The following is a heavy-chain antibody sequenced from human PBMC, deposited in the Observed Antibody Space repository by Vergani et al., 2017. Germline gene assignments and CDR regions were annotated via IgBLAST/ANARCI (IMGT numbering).Heavy chain of an antibody. CDR1: GGSITSGSFY. CDR2: IHSSGTT. Sequence: QVQLHESGPGLVKPSQTLSLTCTVSGGSITSGSFYWSWIRQPAGKGLEWIGRIHSSGTTNYNPSLKSRVTISVDTSKNQFSLKLSSVTAADTAVYYCARPNLDIVATITSNWFDPWGQGTLVTVSS. J-gene: IGHJ5*02. V-gene: IGHV4-61*02. CDR3: ARPNLDIVATITSNWFDP. D-gene: IGHD5-12*01.